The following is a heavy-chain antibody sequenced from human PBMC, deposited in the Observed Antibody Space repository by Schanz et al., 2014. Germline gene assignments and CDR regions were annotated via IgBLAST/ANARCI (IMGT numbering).Heavy chain of an antibody. Sequence: LVESGGGVVQPGRSLRLSCVASGFRFDDYAMHWVRQAPGKGLEWVSGMSWNAGSLGYGDSVKGRFTISRDNPKKTLYLQMNSLRAEDTAVYYCARDHQWLARYYMDVWGKGTTVTVSS. CDR1: GFRFDDYA. J-gene: IGHJ6*03. CDR3: ARDHQWLARYYMDV. D-gene: IGHD6-19*01. CDR2: MSWNAGSL. V-gene: IGHV3-9*01.